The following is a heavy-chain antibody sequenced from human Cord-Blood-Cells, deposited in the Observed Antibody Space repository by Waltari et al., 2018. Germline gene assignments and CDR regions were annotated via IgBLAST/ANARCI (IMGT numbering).Heavy chain of an antibody. J-gene: IGHJ3*02. V-gene: IGHV4-39*01. CDR1: GGSISSSSYY. Sequence: QLQLQESGPGLVKPSETLSLTCTVSGGSISSSSYYWGWIRQPPGKGLEWIGSIYYSGSTYYTPSLKSRCTLSVDPSKNQFSLKLSSVTAADTAVYYCASPDCGIAAAGDAFDIWGQGTMVTVSS. CDR3: ASPDCGIAAAGDAFDI. CDR2: IYYSGST. D-gene: IGHD6-13*01.